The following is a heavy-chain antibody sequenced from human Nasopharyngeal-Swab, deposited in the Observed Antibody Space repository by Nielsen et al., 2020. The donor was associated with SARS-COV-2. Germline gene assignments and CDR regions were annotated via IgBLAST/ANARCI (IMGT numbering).Heavy chain of an antibody. D-gene: IGHD3-3*01. J-gene: IGHJ5*02. Sequence: GGSLRLSCAASGFAFSSYWMHWVRQAPGKGLVWVSRINSDGSSTSYADSVKGRFTISRDNAKNTLYLQMNSLRAEDTAVYYCARGYCDFWSGYAGFDPWGQGTLVTVSS. CDR3: ARGYCDFWSGYAGFDP. V-gene: IGHV3-74*01. CDR1: GFAFSSYW. CDR2: INSDGSST.